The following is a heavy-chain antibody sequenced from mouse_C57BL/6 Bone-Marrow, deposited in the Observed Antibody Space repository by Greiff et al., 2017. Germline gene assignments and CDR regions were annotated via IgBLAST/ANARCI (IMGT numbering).Heavy chain of an antibody. CDR1: GFTFSSYG. V-gene: IGHV5-6*01. J-gene: IGHJ3*01. CDR3: ASRDGYFAY. CDR2: ISSGGSYT. Sequence: EVHLVESGGDLVKPGGSLKLSCAASGFTFSSYGMSWVRQTPDKRLEWVATISSGGSYTYYPDSVKGRFTISRDNAKNTLYLQMSSLKSEDTAMYYCASRDGYFAYWGQGTLVTVSA. D-gene: IGHD2-3*01.